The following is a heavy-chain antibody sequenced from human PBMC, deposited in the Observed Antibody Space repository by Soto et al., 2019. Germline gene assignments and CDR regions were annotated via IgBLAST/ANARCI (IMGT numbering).Heavy chain of an antibody. J-gene: IGHJ4*02. D-gene: IGHD6-13*01. Sequence: GGSLRLSCAASGLTLSDYYVDWVRQAPGKGLEWVGRTRNKARSYSTEYAASVKGRFTISRDESKNSLYLQMNSLKTDDTAAYYCTRDGPGAAAHDYWGQGTLVTVSS. CDR3: TRDGPGAAAHDY. CDR1: GLTLSDYY. V-gene: IGHV3-72*01. CDR2: TRNKARSYST.